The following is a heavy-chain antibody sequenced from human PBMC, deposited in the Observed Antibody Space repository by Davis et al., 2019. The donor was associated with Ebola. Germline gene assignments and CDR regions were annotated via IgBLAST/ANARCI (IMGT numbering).Heavy chain of an antibody. CDR1: GFTFSSYG. CDR3: AKARRGEYYDSGPLAFDI. CDR2: ISYDGSNK. V-gene: IGHV3-30*18. Sequence: PGGTLRLSCAASGFTFSSYGMHWVRQAPGKGLEWVAVISYDGSNKYYADSVKGRFTISRDNSKNTLYLQMNSLRAEDTAVYYCAKARRGEYYDSGPLAFDIWGQGTMVTVSS. D-gene: IGHD3-22*01. J-gene: IGHJ3*02.